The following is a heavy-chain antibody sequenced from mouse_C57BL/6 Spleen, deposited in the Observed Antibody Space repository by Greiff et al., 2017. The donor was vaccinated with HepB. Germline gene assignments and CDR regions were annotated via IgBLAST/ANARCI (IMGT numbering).Heavy chain of an antibody. CDR1: GYTFTDHT. J-gene: IGHJ4*01. CDR3: AREVLRYDAMDY. D-gene: IGHD1-1*01. CDR2: IYPRDGST. V-gene: IGHV1-78*01. Sequence: QVQLQQSDAELVKPGASVKISCKVSGYTFTDHTIHWMKQRPEQGLEWIGYIYPRDGSTKYNEKFKSKATLTADKSSSTTYMQRNSLTSEDSAVYFRAREVLRYDAMDYWGQGTSVTVSS.